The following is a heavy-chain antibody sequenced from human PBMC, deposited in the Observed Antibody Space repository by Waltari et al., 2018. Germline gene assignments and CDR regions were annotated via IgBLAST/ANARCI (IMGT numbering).Heavy chain of an antibody. Sequence: EVQLVESGGDLVQPGGSLRLSCAASGFTFGSFWMDWVRQTPGKGLEWVAGIQPDGSGTYYVGSVKGRFTISRDNAKNSLYLQMNSLTAEDTAVYYCARNRGWVSFDYWGQGALVTISS. V-gene: IGHV3-7*01. CDR2: IQPDGSGT. CDR3: ARNRGWVSFDY. D-gene: IGHD6-19*01. J-gene: IGHJ4*02. CDR1: GFTFGSFW.